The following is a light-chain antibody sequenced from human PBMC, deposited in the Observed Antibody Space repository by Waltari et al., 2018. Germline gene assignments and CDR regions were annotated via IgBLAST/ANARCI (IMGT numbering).Light chain of an antibody. CDR2: KAS. CDR1: QDIITW. V-gene: IGKV1-5*03. Sequence: DIQMTQFPSTLSASVGDRVTITCRASQDIITWLAWYQQKPGKAPKLLIFKASSLESGVPSRFSGSGSGTEFTLTISSLQPDDFATYYCQQYNSYSTTFGGGTEVEVK. J-gene: IGKJ4*01. CDR3: QQYNSYSTT.